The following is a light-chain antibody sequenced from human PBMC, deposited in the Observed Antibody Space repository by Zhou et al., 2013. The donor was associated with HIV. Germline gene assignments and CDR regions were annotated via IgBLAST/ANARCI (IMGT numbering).Light chain of an antibody. Sequence: EIVLTQSPGTLSLSPGERATLSCGASQSVTRNYLAWYQQKPGLAPRLLIYDTSTRATGVPARFSGSGSGREFTLTISSLQSEDVASYYCQQYDTWPSFGQGTKLQIK. J-gene: IGKJ2*01. CDR2: DTS. CDR3: QQYDTWPS. CDR1: QSVTRNY. V-gene: IGKV3D-20*01.